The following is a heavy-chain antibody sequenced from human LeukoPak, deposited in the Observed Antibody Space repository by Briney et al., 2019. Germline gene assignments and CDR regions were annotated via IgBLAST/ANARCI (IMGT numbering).Heavy chain of an antibody. V-gene: IGHV4-61*01. J-gene: IGHJ5*02. CDR2: VYHTRST. D-gene: IGHD6-19*01. Sequence: PSETRSLTCTVSGDPVSRVSYYWSWIRQPPGKELEWIGYVYHTRSTNNSPSLKSRVTRSVDTSKNEFSLKMTSVTAADTAVYYCARGFASGWYSRYDPWGQGTLVTVSS. CDR3: ARGFASGWYSRYDP. CDR1: GDPVSRVSYY.